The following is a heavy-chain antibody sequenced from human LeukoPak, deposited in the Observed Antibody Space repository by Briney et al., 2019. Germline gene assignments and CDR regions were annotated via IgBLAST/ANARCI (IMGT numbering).Heavy chain of an antibody. V-gene: IGHV1-46*01. D-gene: IGHD4-17*01. CDR1: GDTFTSYY. Sequence: ASVKVSCKASGDTFTSYYMQRVRQAPGKGLEWMGIINPSGGSTSYAQKFQGRVTMTRDMSTSTVYMELSSLRSEDTAVYYCARARTTVTAYIDYWGQGTLVTVSS. J-gene: IGHJ4*02. CDR2: INPSGGST. CDR3: ARARTTVTAYIDY.